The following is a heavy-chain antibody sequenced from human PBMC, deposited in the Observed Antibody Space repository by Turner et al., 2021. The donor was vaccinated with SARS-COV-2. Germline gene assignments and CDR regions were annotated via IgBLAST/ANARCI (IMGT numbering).Heavy chain of an antibody. D-gene: IGHD2-15*01. V-gene: IGHV3-33*01. CDR2: RWYDGRNK. Sequence: QVQLVESGGGVVQPGRSLRLSCAASGFTFSSYGMHWVRQAPGKGLEWVAVRWYDGRNKYYADFVKGRFTISRDNSKNTLYLQMNSLRAEDTAVYYCAREGVVVATSGFDYWGQGTLVTVSS. CDR3: AREGVVVATSGFDY. CDR1: GFTFSSYG. J-gene: IGHJ4*02.